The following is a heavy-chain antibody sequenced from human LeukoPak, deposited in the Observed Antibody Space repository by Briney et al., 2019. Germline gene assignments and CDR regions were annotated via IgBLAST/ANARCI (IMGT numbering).Heavy chain of an antibody. CDR3: ASYYYDSSGYPNDWYFDL. D-gene: IGHD3-22*01. J-gene: IGHJ2*01. V-gene: IGHV4-39*01. CDR2: IYYSGGT. CDR1: GGSISSSSYY. Sequence: SETLSLTCTVSGGSISSSSYYWGWIRQPPGKGLEWIGSIYYSGGTYYNPSLKSRVTISVDTSKNQFSLKLSSVTAADTAVYYCASYYYDSSGYPNDWYFDLWGRGTLVTVSS.